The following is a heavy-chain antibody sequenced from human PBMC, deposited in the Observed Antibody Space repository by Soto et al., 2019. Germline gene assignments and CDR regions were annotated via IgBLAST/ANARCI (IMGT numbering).Heavy chain of an antibody. J-gene: IGHJ6*02. CDR3: TKQKGDSRTYNGMAV. V-gene: IGHV6-1*01. Sequence: SQTLSLTCAISGDSVSSNSAAWNWIRQSPSRGLEWLGRAYYRSQWYYDSAVSVRSRITVIPDTSKNQFSLQLNSVTPEDTAVYYCTKQKGDSRTYNGMAVCGQRTTVTVSS. CDR2: AYYRSQWYY. CDR1: GDSVSSNSAA. D-gene: IGHD2-21*02.